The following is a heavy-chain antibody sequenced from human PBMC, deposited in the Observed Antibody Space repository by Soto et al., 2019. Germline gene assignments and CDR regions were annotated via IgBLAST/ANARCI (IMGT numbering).Heavy chain of an antibody. CDR1: GFNFSSYW. CDR2: IKPDGSEK. D-gene: IGHD3-22*01. Sequence: GGSLRLSCAASGFNFSSYWMSWVRQAPGKGLEWVANIKPDGSEKWYVDSVKGRFTISRDNAKNSLYLQMNSLRAEDTAVYYCARGDYYDTSGPFSDAFDIWGQGTMVTVSS. V-gene: IGHV3-7*04. CDR3: ARGDYYDTSGPFSDAFDI. J-gene: IGHJ3*02.